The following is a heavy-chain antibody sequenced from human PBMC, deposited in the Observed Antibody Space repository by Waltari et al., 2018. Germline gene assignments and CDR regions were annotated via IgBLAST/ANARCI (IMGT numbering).Heavy chain of an antibody. V-gene: IGHV3-21*01. Sequence: EVQLVESGGGLVKPGGSLRLSCAASGFTFSSYSMNWVRPAPGKGLEWVSSISSSSSYIYYADSVKGRFTISRDNAKNSLYLQMNSLRAEDTAVYYCAAPEQESYYYYMDVWGKGTTVTVSS. CDR1: GFTFSSYS. CDR3: AAPEQESYYYYMDV. J-gene: IGHJ6*03. CDR2: ISSSSSYI. D-gene: IGHD1-1*01.